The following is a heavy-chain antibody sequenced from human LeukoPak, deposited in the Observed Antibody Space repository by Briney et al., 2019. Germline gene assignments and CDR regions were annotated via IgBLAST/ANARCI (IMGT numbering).Heavy chain of an antibody. D-gene: IGHD4-17*01. V-gene: IGHV3-30*04. Sequence: GGSLRLSCAASGFTFSTYAMHWVRQAPGKGLEWVAVILYDGTNQYYADSVKGRFTISRDNSRNTLYLQMNSLKVEDTAVYYCARDFRDYRDYVAYFDSWGQGTLVTVSS. CDR3: ARDFRDYRDYVAYFDS. CDR1: GFTFSTYA. J-gene: IGHJ4*02. CDR2: ILYDGTNQ.